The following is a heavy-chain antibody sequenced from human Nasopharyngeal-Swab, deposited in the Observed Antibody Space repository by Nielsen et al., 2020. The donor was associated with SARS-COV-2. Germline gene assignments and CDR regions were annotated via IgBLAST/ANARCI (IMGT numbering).Heavy chain of an antibody. V-gene: IGHV3-21*01. CDR2: ISSSSSYI. J-gene: IGHJ4*02. CDR3: AREHITMVRGGDY. D-gene: IGHD3-10*01. Sequence: GESLKISCAASGFTFSSYSMNWVRQAPGKGLEWVSSISSSSSYIYYADSVKGRFTISRDNAKNSLYLQMNSLRAEDTAVYYCAREHITMVRGGDYWGQGTLVTVSS. CDR1: GFTFSSYS.